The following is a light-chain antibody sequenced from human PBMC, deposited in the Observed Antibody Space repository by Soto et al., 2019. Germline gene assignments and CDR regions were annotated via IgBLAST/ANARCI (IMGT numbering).Light chain of an antibody. J-gene: IGKJ4*01. Sequence: DIQMTQSPSTLSAYVGDRVTITCRASQSLSGWLAWYQQKPGKAPKLLIYDASSLESGVPSRFSAGGSGTAFTLAISSLQPDDFATYYCQQYNSFPLTFGGGTKVEIK. CDR3: QQYNSFPLT. V-gene: IGKV1-5*01. CDR2: DAS. CDR1: QSLSGW.